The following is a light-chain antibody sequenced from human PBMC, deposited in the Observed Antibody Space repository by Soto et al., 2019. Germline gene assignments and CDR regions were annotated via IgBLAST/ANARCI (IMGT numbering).Light chain of an antibody. CDR1: QSVSNNY. Sequence: EIVLTQSPGTLSLSPGERATLSCRASQSVSNNYLAWYQQKPGQAPRLLIYGASNRATGIPDRFSGSGSGTDFTLTISRLEPEDFAVYYCQQYNNWLLTFGQGTKVDIK. CDR2: GAS. CDR3: QQYNNWLLT. J-gene: IGKJ1*01. V-gene: IGKV3-20*01.